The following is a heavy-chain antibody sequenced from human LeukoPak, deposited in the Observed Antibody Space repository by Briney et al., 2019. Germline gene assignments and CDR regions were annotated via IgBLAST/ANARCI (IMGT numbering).Heavy chain of an antibody. CDR2: ISRSGSTM. Sequence: GGSLRLSCAASGFTFSSYEVNWVRQAPGKGLEWVPYISRSGSTMYYADSVKGRFTISRDNAKNSLYLQMNSLKAEDTAVYYCASGSDWYKVFDYCGQGTLVTVSS. CDR3: ASGSDWYKVFDY. CDR1: GFTFSSYE. D-gene: IGHD6-19*01. V-gene: IGHV3-48*03. J-gene: IGHJ4*02.